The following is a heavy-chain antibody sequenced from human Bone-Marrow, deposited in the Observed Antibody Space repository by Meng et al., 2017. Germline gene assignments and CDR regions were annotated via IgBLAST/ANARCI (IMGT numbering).Heavy chain of an antibody. D-gene: IGHD2/OR15-2a*01. CDR3: TIYASGHV. CDR1: GFRFSGSD. J-gene: IGHJ3*01. Sequence: GESLKISCAVSGFRFSGSDIHWVRQASGKGLEWVGRIETRSKSYATSYAPSVRGRFTISRHDPKNTTYLDMNSLKAGDTALYYCTIYASGHVWGQGTMVTVSS. V-gene: IGHV3-73*01. CDR2: IETRSKSYAT.